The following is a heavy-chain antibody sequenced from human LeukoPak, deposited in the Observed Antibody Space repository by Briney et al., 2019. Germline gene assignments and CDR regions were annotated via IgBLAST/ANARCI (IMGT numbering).Heavy chain of an antibody. Sequence: SVKVSCKASGGTFSSYAISWVRQAPGQGLEWMGGIIPIFGTANYAQKFQGRVTITRNTSISTAYMELSSLRSEDTAVYYCARGGLAAWFDPWGQGTLVTVSS. D-gene: IGHD6-19*01. CDR3: ARGGLAAWFDP. CDR2: IIPIFGTA. J-gene: IGHJ5*02. V-gene: IGHV1-69*05. CDR1: GGTFSSYA.